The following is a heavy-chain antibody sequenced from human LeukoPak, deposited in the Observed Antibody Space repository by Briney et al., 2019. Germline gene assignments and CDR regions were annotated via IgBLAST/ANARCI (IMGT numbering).Heavy chain of an antibody. Sequence: SVPVSCKASGGTFSSYAISWVRQAPGQGLEWMGGIIPIFGTANYAQKFQGRVTITADESTSTAYMELSSLRSEDTAVYYCASYDGSGSYKTRWYFDLWGRGTLVTVSS. J-gene: IGHJ2*01. V-gene: IGHV1-69*01. CDR2: IIPIFGTA. D-gene: IGHD3-10*01. CDR3: ASYDGSGSYKTRWYFDL. CDR1: GGTFSSYA.